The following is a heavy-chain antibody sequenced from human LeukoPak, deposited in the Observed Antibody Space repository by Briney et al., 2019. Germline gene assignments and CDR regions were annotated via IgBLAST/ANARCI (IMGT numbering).Heavy chain of an antibody. D-gene: IGHD2-2*01. J-gene: IGHJ4*02. CDR2: IYYSWNT. CDR1: GGSISNYY. CDR3: ARVRYCSTNRCYDREFDN. V-gene: IGHV4-59*01. Sequence: SETLSPTCTVPGGSISNYYWSWIRQPPGKGLEGSGYIYYSWNTNYNPSLKSRVTISVDTSKNQFSLKLNSVTAADTAVYYCARVRYCSTNRCYDREFDNWGQGTLVTVSS.